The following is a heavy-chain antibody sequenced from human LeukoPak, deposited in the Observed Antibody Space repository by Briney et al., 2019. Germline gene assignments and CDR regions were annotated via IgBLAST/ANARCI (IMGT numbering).Heavy chain of an antibody. D-gene: IGHD3-10*01. CDR1: GYSISSGYY. Sequence: SETLSLTCTVSGYSISSGYYWSWIRQPPGEGLEWIGEINHSGSTNYSPSLKSRVTTSLDTSKNQFSLRLSSVTAADTAVYYCARGLLYGSGSPPHYYYMDVWGKGTTVTVSS. CDR2: INHSGST. V-gene: IGHV4-38-2*02. CDR3: ARGLLYGSGSPPHYYYMDV. J-gene: IGHJ6*03.